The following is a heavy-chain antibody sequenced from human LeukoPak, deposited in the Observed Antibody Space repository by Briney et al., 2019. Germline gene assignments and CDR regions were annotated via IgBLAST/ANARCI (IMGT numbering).Heavy chain of an antibody. V-gene: IGHV3-72*01. CDR1: GFSISDHY. Sequence: RGGSQRLSCAASGFSISDHYMQWARQAPGEGLEWVGRVRNKPNGYTTDYGTSVKGRFTISRDDSKNSLYLQMNSLTSEDTAVYYCTRVRHGDYFDYWGQGTLVSVSS. J-gene: IGHJ4*02. D-gene: IGHD4-17*01. CDR3: TRVRHGDYFDY. CDR2: VRNKPNGYTT.